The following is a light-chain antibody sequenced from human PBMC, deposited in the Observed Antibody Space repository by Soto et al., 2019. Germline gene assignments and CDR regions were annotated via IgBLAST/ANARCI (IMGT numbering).Light chain of an antibody. CDR1: QSISSY. CDR3: QQSYRTPGYT. J-gene: IGKJ2*01. Sequence: DIQMTQPPSSLSASVGDRVTITCRASQSISSYLNWYQQKPGKAPKLLIYAASSLQSGVPSRFSGSGSGTDFTLTISSLQPEDFATYYCQQSYRTPGYTFGQGTKVDIK. V-gene: IGKV1-39*01. CDR2: AAS.